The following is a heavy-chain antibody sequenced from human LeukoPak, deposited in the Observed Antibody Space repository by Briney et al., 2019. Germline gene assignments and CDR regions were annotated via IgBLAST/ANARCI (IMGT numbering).Heavy chain of an antibody. D-gene: IGHD3-22*01. CDR2: IYYSGST. Sequence: PSETLSLTCTVSGGSISSSSYYWGWIRQPPGKGLEWIGSIYYSGSTYYNPSLKSRVTISVDTSKNQFSLQLNSVTPEDTAVYYCARSRITMIAWFDPWGQGTLVTVSS. CDR1: GGSISSSSYY. J-gene: IGHJ5*02. CDR3: ARSRITMIAWFDP. V-gene: IGHV4-39*07.